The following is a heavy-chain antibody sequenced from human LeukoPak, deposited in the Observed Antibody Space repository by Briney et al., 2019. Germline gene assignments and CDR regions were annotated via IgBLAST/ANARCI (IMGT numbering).Heavy chain of an antibody. Sequence: GESLKISFKGSGYTFATYWIGWVRQMPGKGLEWMGIIYPGDSRTTYSPSFQGQVTISADKSIRTAYLQWNSLKASDTAKYYCVKTVAGKAGEFDFWGQGTLVTVSS. V-gene: IGHV5-51*01. CDR2: IYPGDSRT. CDR1: GYTFATYW. CDR3: VKTVAGKAGEFDF. J-gene: IGHJ4*02. D-gene: IGHD6-19*01.